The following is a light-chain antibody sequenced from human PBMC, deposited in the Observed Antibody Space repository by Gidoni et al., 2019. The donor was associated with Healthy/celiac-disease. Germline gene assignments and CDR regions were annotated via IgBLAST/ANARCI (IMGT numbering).Light chain of an antibody. CDR1: STDVGSYNL. CDR3: CAYAGPYVV. J-gene: IGLJ2*01. Sequence: QSALTQPASVSGSPGQSITISCTGTSTDVGSYNLVSWYQQNPGKSPKLMIYEGSKRPSGVSNRFSGSKSGNTASLTGPGLQAEDEAYYYCCAYAGPYVVFGGGTKLTVL. V-gene: IGLV2-23*01. CDR2: EGS.